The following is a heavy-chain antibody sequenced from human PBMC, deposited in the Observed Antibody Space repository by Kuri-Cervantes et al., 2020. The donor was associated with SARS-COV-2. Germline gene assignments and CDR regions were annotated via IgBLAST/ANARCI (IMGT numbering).Heavy chain of an antibody. J-gene: IGHJ4*02. CDR3: ARQGRALLAIVYGSGSYYRY. CDR1: GGSFSGYC. CDR2: SNHRGTT. Sequence: GSLRLSCAVYGGSFSGYCWSWIRQPPGKGLEWMGESNHRGTTNYNPSLKSRVTISVDTSKNQFSLKLSSVTAADTAVYYCARQGRALLAIVYGSGSYYRYWGQGTLVTVSS. V-gene: IGHV4-34*01. D-gene: IGHD3-10*01.